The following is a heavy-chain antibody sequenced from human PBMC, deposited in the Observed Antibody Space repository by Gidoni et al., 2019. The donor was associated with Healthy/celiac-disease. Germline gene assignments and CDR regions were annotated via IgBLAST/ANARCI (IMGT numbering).Heavy chain of an antibody. J-gene: IGHJ4*02. D-gene: IGHD2-21*02. CDR1: GGSISSGSYY. CDR3: AREVVTAIRWYFDY. Sequence: QVQLQESGPGLVKPSQTLSHPCTAAGGSISSGSYYCSWTRQPAGHVLEWIGRIYTSGSTNYNPALKSRVTISVDTSKNQFSLKLSSVTAADTAVYYCAREVVTAIRWYFDYWGQGTLVTVSS. CDR2: IYTSGST. V-gene: IGHV4-61*02.